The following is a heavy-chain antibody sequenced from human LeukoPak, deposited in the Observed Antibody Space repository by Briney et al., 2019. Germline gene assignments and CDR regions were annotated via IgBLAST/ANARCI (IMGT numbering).Heavy chain of an antibody. CDR1: GFTFSSYA. Sequence: GGSLRLSCAASGFTFSSYAMRWVRQAPGKGLEWVAVISYDGSNKYYADSVKGRFTISRDNSKNTLYLQMNSLRAEDTAVYYCARGHTYYFDYWGQGTLVTVSS. J-gene: IGHJ4*02. CDR3: ARGHTYYFDY. D-gene: IGHD2-2*02. V-gene: IGHV3-30-3*01. CDR2: ISYDGSNK.